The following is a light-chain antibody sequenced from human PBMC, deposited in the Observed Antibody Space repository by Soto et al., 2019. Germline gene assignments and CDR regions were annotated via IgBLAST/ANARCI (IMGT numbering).Light chain of an antibody. V-gene: IGLV2-8*01. CDR1: SSDVGAYKY. CDR3: TSYVGSNIWV. J-gene: IGLJ3*02. CDR2: EVS. Sequence: QSVLTQPPSASGSPGQSVTISCTGTSSDVGAYKYVSWYQQYPGKAPKLMIYEVSKRPSGVPDRFSGSKSGNTASLTVSGLQAGDEAEYYCTSYVGSNIWVFGGGTKPTVL.